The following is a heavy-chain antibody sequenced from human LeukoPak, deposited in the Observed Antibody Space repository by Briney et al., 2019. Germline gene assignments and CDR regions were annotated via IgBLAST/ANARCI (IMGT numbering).Heavy chain of an antibody. Sequence: GGSLRLSCAASGFTFSLYWMTWVRQSPGKGLEWVADINPDGSQKYSVDSVKGRFTISRDNAKSSLFLQMNSLRAEDTAVYYCVRQMIRFWFDPWGQGTQVTVSS. V-gene: IGHV3-7*01. CDR1: GFTFSLYW. CDR3: VRQMIRFWFDP. CDR2: INPDGSQK. J-gene: IGHJ5*02. D-gene: IGHD3-16*01.